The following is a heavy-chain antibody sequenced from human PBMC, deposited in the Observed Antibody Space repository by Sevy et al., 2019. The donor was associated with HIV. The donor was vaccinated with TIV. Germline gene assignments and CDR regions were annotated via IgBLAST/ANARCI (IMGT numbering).Heavy chain of an antibody. CDR1: GFTFDHYE. J-gene: IGHJ4*02. CDR3: VRGSRFTVVVITSFDY. CDR2: ISSTGSTM. Sequence: GGSLRLSCAASGFTFDHYEMNWVRQAPGKGLEWVSYISSTGSTMYYSDSVKGRFTISRDNAKNSVYLQMNSLRADDTALYYCVRGSRFTVVVITSFDYWGQGTLVTVSS. D-gene: IGHD3-22*01. V-gene: IGHV3-48*03.